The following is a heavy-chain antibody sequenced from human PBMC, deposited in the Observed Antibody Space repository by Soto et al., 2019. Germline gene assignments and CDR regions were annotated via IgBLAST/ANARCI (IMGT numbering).Heavy chain of an antibody. V-gene: IGHV1-3*01. J-gene: IGHJ4*02. D-gene: IGHD5-12*01. CDR3: ARDSRFIVATGFLPYYFDS. CDR1: GFTFTSYA. CDR2: INAGNGNT. Sequence: VSVKVSCKAPGFTFTSYAMHWVRQAPGQRLEWMGWINAGNGNTKHSQKFQGRVTITRDTSASTAYMELSSLRSEDTAVYYCARDSRFIVATGFLPYYFDSWGQGTLVTVSS.